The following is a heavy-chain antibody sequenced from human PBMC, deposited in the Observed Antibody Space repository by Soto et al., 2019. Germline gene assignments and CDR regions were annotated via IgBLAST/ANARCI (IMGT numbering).Heavy chain of an antibody. CDR2: ITPFSGDV. Sequence: QMQLVQSGAEVKKTGSSVTVSCKALGNTFTYRYLHWVRQAPGQALEWMGWITPFSGDVHYAQKFQTLVTITRDRSITTDYMQMSSLRSEDTAMYFCAGGGAGSGPFTWELPDHWGQGTLVTVSS. D-gene: IGHD1-26*01. V-gene: IGHV1-45*02. CDR3: AGGGAGSGPFTWELPDH. J-gene: IGHJ4*02. CDR1: GNTFTYRY.